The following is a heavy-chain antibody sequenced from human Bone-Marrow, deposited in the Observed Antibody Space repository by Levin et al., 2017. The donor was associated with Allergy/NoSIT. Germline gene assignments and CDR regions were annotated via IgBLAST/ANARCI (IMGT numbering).Heavy chain of an antibody. D-gene: IGHD3-10*01. CDR3: ARGSALLWFRAPPEFDP. J-gene: IGHJ5*02. Sequence: SETLSLTCAVYGGSFSGYYWSWIRQPPGKGLEWIGEINHSGSTNYNPSLKSRVTISVDTSKNQFSLKLSSVTAADTAVYYCARGSALLWFRAPPEFDPWGQGTLVTVSS. V-gene: IGHV4-34*01. CDR1: GGSFSGYY. CDR2: INHSGST.